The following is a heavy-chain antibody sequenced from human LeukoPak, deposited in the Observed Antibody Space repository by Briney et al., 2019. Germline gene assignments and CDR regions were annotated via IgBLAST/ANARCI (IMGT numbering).Heavy chain of an antibody. CDR3: ARNGMQALRYCSSTSCYSPWFDP. CDR2: IIPIFGTA. Sequence: ASVTVSCTASGYTFTIYYMHWVRQAPGQGLEWMGGIIPIFGTANYAQKFQGRVTITADESTSTAYMELSSLRSEDTAVYYCARNGMQALRYCSSTSCYSPWFDPWGQGTLVTVSS. CDR1: GYTFTIYY. J-gene: IGHJ5*02. V-gene: IGHV1-69*13. D-gene: IGHD2-2*02.